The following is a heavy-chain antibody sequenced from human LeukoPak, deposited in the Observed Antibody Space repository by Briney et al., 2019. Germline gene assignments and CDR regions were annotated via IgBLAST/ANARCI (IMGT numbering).Heavy chain of an antibody. CDR3: ARYDSSGTDAFDI. CDR2: INPSGGST. Sequence: ASVKVSCKASGYTFTSYYTHWVRQAPGQGLEWMGIINPSGGSTSYAQKFQGRVTMTRDTSTSTVYMELSSLRSEDTAVYYCARYDSSGTDAFDIWGQGTMVTVSS. V-gene: IGHV1-46*01. D-gene: IGHD3-22*01. CDR1: GYTFTSYY. J-gene: IGHJ3*02.